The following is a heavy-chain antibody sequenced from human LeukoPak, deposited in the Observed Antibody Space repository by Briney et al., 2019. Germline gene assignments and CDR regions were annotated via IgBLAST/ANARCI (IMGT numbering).Heavy chain of an antibody. CDR3: AKAQNNKAVAVDYFDY. J-gene: IGHJ4*02. V-gene: IGHV3-23*01. CDR1: GFTFNNYA. Sequence: GGSLRLSCAASGFTFNNYAMTWVRQAPGKGLEWVSAISGGGSTYYADSVKGRFTISRDNSKNTLYLQMNSLRAEDTAVYYCAKAQNNKAVAVDYFDYWGQGTLVTVSS. CDR2: ISGGGST. D-gene: IGHD6-19*01.